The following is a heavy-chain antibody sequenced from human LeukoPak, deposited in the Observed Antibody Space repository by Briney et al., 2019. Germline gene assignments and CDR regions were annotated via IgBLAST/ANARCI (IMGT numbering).Heavy chain of an antibody. CDR1: GGSFSGYY. CDR3: ARHSIGGGDSAPPGYYFDY. D-gene: IGHD2-21*02. Sequence: PSETLSLTCAVYGGSFSGYYWSWIRQPPGKGLEWIGEINHSGSTNYNPSLKSRVTISVDTSKNQFSLKLSSVTAADTAVYYCARHSIGGGDSAPPGYYFDYWGQGTLVTVSS. J-gene: IGHJ4*02. CDR2: INHSGST. V-gene: IGHV4-34*01.